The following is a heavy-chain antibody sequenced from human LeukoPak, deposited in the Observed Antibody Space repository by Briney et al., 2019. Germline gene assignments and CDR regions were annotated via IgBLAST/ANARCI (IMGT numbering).Heavy chain of an antibody. J-gene: IGHJ4*02. CDR1: GFTFSSHW. CDR2: IYSDGRST. D-gene: IGHD6-6*01. V-gene: IGHV3-74*01. Sequence: RGSLRLSCAASGFTFSSHWMHWVRQAPGKGLVWVSRIYSDGRSTSYADSVKGRFTISRDNAKNTLYLQMNSLRAEDTAVYYCAAYNSSSGDYFDYWGQGTLVTVSS. CDR3: AAYNSSSGDYFDY.